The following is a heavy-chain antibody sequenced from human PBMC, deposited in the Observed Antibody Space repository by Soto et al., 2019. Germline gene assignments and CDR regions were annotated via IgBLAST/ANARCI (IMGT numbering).Heavy chain of an antibody. CDR1: GCAFRGYY. D-gene: IGHD1-7*01. CDR3: ARVHWNYLWYFDL. CDR2: INHSGST. V-gene: IGHV4-34*01. J-gene: IGHJ2*01. Sequence: PSEPRSHTCSVYGCAFRGYYWSWIRQRPGKGLEWIGEINHSGSTNYNPSLKSRVTISVDTSKNQFSLKLSSVTAADTAVYYCARVHWNYLWYFDLWGRGTLVTVSS.